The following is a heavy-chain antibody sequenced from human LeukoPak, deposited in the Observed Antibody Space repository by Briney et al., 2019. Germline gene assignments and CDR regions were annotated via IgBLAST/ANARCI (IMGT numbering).Heavy chain of an antibody. V-gene: IGHV3-72*01. CDR2: TRNKANSYST. D-gene: IGHD4-17*01. CDR3: AGVIFGDYSY. CDR1: VFTFSDDY. Sequence: PGGTLRLSHAVSVFTFSDDYLVCVSDPPRKGLGWVVSTRNKANSYSTEDAASVKRTFNISRDASKNSLYLQMNSLKTKDTAVYYCAGVIFGDYSYWGQGTLVTASS. J-gene: IGHJ4*02.